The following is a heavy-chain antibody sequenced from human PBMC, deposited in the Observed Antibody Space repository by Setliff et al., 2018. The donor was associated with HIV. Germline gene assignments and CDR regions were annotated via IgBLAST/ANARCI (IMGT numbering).Heavy chain of an antibody. CDR1: GYTFTKYA. CDR3: MEVTRLRSEDTAIYYCARNGCSGHSYFCEHDY. V-gene: IGHV7-4-1*01. Sequence: ASVKVSCKASGYTFTKYAMSWVRQAPGQGLEWVGWINTNTGSPTYAQGLTGRFVFSLDTQYSQNFQGRVTITRDTSANIAYMEVTRLRSEDTAIYYCARNGCSGHSYFCEHDYWGQGTLVTVSS. CDR2: INTNTGSP. J-gene: IGHJ4*02. D-gene: IGHD2-21*02.